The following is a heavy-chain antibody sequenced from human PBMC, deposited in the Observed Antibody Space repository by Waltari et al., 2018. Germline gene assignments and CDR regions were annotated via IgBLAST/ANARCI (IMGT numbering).Heavy chain of an antibody. J-gene: IGHJ4*02. Sequence: QLQLQESGPGLVKPSETLSLTCTVSGGSISSSSYYWGWIRQPPGQGLEWIGSIYYSGSTYYNPSLKSRVTISVDTSKNQFSLKLSSVTTADTAVYYCARDTTKSSIAAAGRYFDYWGQGTLVTVSS. CDR2: IYYSGST. CDR1: GGSISSSSYY. V-gene: IGHV4-39*07. CDR3: ARDTTKSSIAAAGRYFDY. D-gene: IGHD6-13*01.